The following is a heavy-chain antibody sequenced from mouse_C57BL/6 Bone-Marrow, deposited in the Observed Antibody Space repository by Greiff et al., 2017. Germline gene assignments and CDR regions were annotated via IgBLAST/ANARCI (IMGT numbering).Heavy chain of an antibody. D-gene: IGHD1-1*01. Sequence: QVQLQQPGAELVMPGASVKLSCKASGYTFTSYWMHWVKQRPGQGLEWIGEIDPSDSYTNYNQKFKGKSTLTVDKSSSTAYMQLSSLTSEDSAVYYCARGPYYYGSSYDFDDWGKGTTLTVSS. CDR3: ARGPYYYGSSYDFDD. V-gene: IGHV1-69*01. CDR1: GYTFTSYW. J-gene: IGHJ2*01. CDR2: IDPSDSYT.